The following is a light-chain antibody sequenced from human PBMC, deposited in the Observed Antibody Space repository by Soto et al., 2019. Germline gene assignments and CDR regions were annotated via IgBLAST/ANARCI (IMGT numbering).Light chain of an antibody. CDR1: QSISDW. Sequence: DVQMTQSPSTLSASAGDRVTITCRASQSISDWLAWYQQKPGKAPKLVIYRASSLERGVPSRFSGNGSGTDFTFAISSLQPDDFATYYCQQYNTSPYSFGQGTELEI. V-gene: IGKV1-5*03. J-gene: IGKJ2*03. CDR2: RAS. CDR3: QQYNTSPYS.